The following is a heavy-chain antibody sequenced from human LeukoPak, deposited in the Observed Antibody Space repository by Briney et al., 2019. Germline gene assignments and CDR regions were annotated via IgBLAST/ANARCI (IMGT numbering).Heavy chain of an antibody. J-gene: IGHJ4*02. CDR2: ISYDGSNK. D-gene: IGHD1-26*01. CDR3: ARAWELPLDY. Sequence: GGSLRLSCAVSGFTFSSYAMHWVRQAPGKGLEWVAVISYDGSNKYYADSVKGRFTISRANSKNTLYLQMNSLRAEDTAVYYCARAWELPLDYWGQGTLVTVSS. CDR1: GFTFSSYA. V-gene: IGHV3-30*01.